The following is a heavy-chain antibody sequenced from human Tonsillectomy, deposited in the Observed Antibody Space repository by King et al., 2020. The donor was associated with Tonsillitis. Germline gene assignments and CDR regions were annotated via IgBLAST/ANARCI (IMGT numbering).Heavy chain of an antibody. V-gene: IGHV3-7*03. CDR2: IKHDGSDK. CDR1: GFIFSNYW. D-gene: IGHD1-14*01. Sequence: VQLVESGGGLVQPGGSLRLSCAASGFIFSNYWMSWVRQAPGKGLEWVANIKHDGSDKHYVDSVKGRFTISRDNAKSSLYLHMDSLRAEDTAFYYCASGSSPVGRKTYTPNHDYWGRGTLVTVSS. CDR3: ASGSSPVGRKTYTPNHDY. J-gene: IGHJ4*02.